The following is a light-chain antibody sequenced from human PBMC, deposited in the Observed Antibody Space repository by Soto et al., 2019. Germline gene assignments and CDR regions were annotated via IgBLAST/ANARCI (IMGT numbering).Light chain of an antibody. CDR2: WAS. CDR1: QSILYSSNNKNY. Sequence: DIGRTQAPECLAEALGEGAGVSCKSRQSILYSSNNKNYFAWYQQKPGQPPKLLISWASTRESGVPDRFSGSGSGTDLSLTSGISQAEEVAVYDCWDHFSTSLSCDQGTRLEI. V-gene: IGKV4-1*01. J-gene: IGKJ5*01. CDR3: WDHFSTSLS.